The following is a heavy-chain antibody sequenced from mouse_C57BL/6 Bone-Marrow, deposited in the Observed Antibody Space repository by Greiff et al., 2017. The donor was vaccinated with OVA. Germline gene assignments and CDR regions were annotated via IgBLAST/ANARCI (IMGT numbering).Heavy chain of an antibody. Sequence: VQLQQSGPELVKPGASVKMSCKASGYTFTDYNMHWVKQSNGKSLEWIGYINPNNGGTSYNQKLKGKATITMNKSSSTTYMKLYNLTSKNSAVYYYARGRIEKRRGGYYFDDWGQGTTLTVSS. CDR1: GYTFTDYN. CDR3: ARGRIEKRRGGYYFDD. V-gene: IGHV1-22*01. D-gene: IGHD2-12*01. J-gene: IGHJ2*01. CDR2: INPNNGGT.